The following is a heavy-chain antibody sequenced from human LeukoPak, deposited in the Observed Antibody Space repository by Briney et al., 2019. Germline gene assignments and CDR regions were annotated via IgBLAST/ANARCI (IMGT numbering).Heavy chain of an antibody. CDR2: IIPILGIA. V-gene: IGHV1-69*04. Sequence: SVKVSCKASGGTFSSYAISWVRQAPGQGLEWMGRIIPILGIANYAQKFQGRVTMTEDTSTDTAYMELSSLRSEDTAVYYCATPVGPWGQGTLVTVSS. J-gene: IGHJ4*02. CDR3: ATPVGP. CDR1: GGTFSSYA. D-gene: IGHD4-23*01.